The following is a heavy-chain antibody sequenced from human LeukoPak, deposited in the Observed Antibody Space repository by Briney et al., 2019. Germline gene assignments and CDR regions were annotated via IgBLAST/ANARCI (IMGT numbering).Heavy chain of an antibody. CDR2: INWNGGST. J-gene: IGHJ6*03. CDR1: GFTFDDYG. V-gene: IGHV3-20*04. D-gene: IGHD3-22*01. Sequence: PGGSLRLSCAASGFTFDDYGMTWVRQVPGKGLEWVSYINWNGGSTGYADSVKGRFTISRDNAKNSLYLQMNSLRAEDMALYYCARAGTHYYDSSGLEDSYVDAWGKGTTVTVSS. CDR3: ARAGTHYYDSSGLEDSYVDA.